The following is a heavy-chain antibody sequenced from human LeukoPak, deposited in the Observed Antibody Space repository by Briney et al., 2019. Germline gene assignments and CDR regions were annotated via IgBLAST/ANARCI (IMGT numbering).Heavy chain of an antibody. J-gene: IGHJ6*03. D-gene: IGHD1-14*01. V-gene: IGHV1-69*02. CDR1: GGTFSSYT. CDR3: ARATGAASSLYMDV. Sequence: SVKVSCKASGGTFSSYTISWVRQAPGQGLEWMGRIIPILGIANYAQKFQGRVTITADKSTSTPYMELSSLRSEDTAVYYCARATGAASSLYMDVWGKGTTVTVSS. CDR2: IIPILGIA.